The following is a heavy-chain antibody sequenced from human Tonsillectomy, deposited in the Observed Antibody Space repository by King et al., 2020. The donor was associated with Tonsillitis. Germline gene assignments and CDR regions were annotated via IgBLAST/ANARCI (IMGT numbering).Heavy chain of an antibody. CDR3: AGGRLFGSGSCYLFDS. D-gene: IGHD3-10*01. V-gene: IGHV3-21*01. CDR2: ISGRTAAL. CDR1: GFTFINCA. Sequence: VQLVESGGGLVKPGGSLRLSCAASGFTFINCAMSWVRQAPGKGLEWVSSISGRTAALFYADSVKGRFTTSRDNARNSMYLERSSLRAEDTAVYYCAGGRLFGSGSCYLFDSWGQGALVTVSS. J-gene: IGHJ4*02.